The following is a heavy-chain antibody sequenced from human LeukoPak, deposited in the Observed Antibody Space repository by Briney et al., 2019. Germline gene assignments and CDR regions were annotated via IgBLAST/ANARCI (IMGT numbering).Heavy chain of an antibody. CDR3: ARGRSGSYFY. V-gene: IGHV1-46*01. J-gene: IGHJ4*02. CDR1: GYTFTSYY. D-gene: IGHD1-26*01. CDR2: INPSGGST. Sequence: ASVKVSCKASGYTFTSYYMHWVRQAPGQGLEWMGIINPSGGSTSYAQKFQGRVTITADESTSTAYMELSSLRSEDTAVYYCARGRSGSYFYWGQGTLVTVSS.